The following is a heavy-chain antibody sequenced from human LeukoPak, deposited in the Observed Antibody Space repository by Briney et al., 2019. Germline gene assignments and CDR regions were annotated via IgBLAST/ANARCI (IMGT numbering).Heavy chain of an antibody. CDR2: ISSSGSTI. D-gene: IGHD1-26*01. Sequence: GGSLRLSCAASGFTFSSYNMNWVRQAPGKGLEWVSYISSSGSTIYYADSVKGRFTISRDNAKNSLYLQMNSLRAEDTAAYHCARGELGATPFDYWGQGTLVTVSS. V-gene: IGHV3-48*04. CDR3: ARGELGATPFDY. CDR1: GFTFSSYN. J-gene: IGHJ4*02.